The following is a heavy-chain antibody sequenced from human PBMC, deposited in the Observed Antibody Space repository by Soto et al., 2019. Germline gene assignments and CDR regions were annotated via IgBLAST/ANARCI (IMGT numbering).Heavy chain of an antibody. CDR3: ARDRYQLLNTVYYYYMDV. J-gene: IGHJ6*03. V-gene: IGHV3-48*01. D-gene: IGHD2-2*01. CDR1: GFTFSSYS. Sequence: GGSLRLSCAASGFTFSSYSMNWVRQAPGKGLEWVSYISSSSSTIYYADSVKGRFTISRDNAKNSLYLQMNSLRAEDTAVYYCARDRYQLLNTVYYYYMDVWGKGTTVTVSS. CDR2: ISSSSSTI.